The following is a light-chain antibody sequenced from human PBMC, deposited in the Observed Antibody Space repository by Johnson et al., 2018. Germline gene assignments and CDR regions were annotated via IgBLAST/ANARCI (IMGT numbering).Light chain of an antibody. CDR3: GTWDSSLNAGNG. Sequence: QSVLTQPPSVSAAPGQKVTISCSGSSSNIGNTYVSWYQQLPGTAPKLLIYENNKRPSGIPDRFSGSKSGTSATLGITGLQTGDEADYYCGTWDSSLNAGNGIGTGTKVTGL. CDR2: ENN. V-gene: IGLV1-51*02. J-gene: IGLJ1*01. CDR1: SSNIGNTY.